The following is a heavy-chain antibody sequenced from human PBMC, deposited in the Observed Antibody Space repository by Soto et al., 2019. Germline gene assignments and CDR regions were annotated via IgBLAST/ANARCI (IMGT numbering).Heavy chain of an antibody. CDR1: GFIFSNYA. CDR3: ANDFYEFDY. D-gene: IGHD3-3*01. CDR2: ISYDGTNK. V-gene: IGHV3-30*18. Sequence: GGSLRLSCAASGFIFSNYAMHWVRQAPGKGLEWVAVISYDGTNKYYADSVKGRFTISRDNSKNTLYLQMNSLRAEDTAVYYCANDFYEFDYWGQGTVVTVSS. J-gene: IGHJ4*02.